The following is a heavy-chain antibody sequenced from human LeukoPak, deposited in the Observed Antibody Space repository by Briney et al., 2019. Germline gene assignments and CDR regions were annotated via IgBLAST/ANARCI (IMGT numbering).Heavy chain of an antibody. D-gene: IGHD4/OR15-4a*01. Sequence: PGRSLRLSCAASGFTVFNYWMSWVRQAPGKGLEWVANINLDGSQKYYVDSLKGRFTISRDNAKNSLYLQMNSLRAEDTAVYYCARDVDYANPRHDYWGQGTLVTVSS. CDR2: INLDGSQK. CDR3: ARDVDYANPRHDY. V-gene: IGHV3-7*01. CDR1: GFTVFNYW. J-gene: IGHJ4*02.